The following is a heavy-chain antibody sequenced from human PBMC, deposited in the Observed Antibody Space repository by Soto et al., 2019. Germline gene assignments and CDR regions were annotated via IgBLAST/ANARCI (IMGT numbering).Heavy chain of an antibody. D-gene: IGHD2-15*01. V-gene: IGHV3-23*01. CDR1: GFSFTNYA. J-gene: IGHJ4*02. CDR3: ANGILSHCSGSTSPDY. Sequence: EVQLLESGGGLVQPGGSLRLSCAASGFSFTNYAMIWVRQAPGKGLEWVSGISASGASIDHAESVKDRFTISRDNSKSMLYLQMNTLRVEDTAVYFCANGILSHCSGSTSPDYWGRGTLVTVS. CDR2: ISASGASI.